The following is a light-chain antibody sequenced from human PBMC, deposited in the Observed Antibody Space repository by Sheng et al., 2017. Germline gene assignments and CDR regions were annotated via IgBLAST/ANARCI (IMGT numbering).Light chain of an antibody. CDR3: SSYTVADTRV. CDR2: EVY. CDR1: SSDVGAYDH. V-gene: IGLV2-14*01. Sequence: QSALAQPASVSGSPGQSITISCTGTSSDVGAYDHVSWYQQHPGKAPKLMIYEVYKRPSGVSLRFSGSKSGNTASLTHLWLQADDEADYFXSSYTVADTRVFGPGTMVTVL. J-gene: IGLJ1*01.